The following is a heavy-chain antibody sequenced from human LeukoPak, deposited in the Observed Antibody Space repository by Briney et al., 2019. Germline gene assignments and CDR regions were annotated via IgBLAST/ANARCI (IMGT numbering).Heavy chain of an antibody. D-gene: IGHD6-19*01. CDR1: GFTFSNYW. Sequence: PGGSLRLSCAASGFTFSNYWMIWVRQAPGKGLVWVSHIKSGGASTRYADSVEGRFTISRDNVKNTLYLQMNSLRAEDAAVYYCVGGWHFDYWGHGTLVTVSS. CDR3: VGGWHFDY. CDR2: IKSGGAST. V-gene: IGHV3-74*01. J-gene: IGHJ4*01.